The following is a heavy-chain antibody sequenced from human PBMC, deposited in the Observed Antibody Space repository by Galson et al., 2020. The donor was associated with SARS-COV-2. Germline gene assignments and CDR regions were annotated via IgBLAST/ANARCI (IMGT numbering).Heavy chain of an antibody. Sequence: GGSLRLSCAASGFTFDDYAMHWVRQAPGKGLEWVSGISWNSGSIGYADSVKGRFTISRDNAKNSLYLQMNSLRAEDTALYYCAKVRRYYDSSGYYWRWFDPWGQGTLVTVSS. CDR3: AKVRRYYDSSGYYWRWFDP. J-gene: IGHJ5*02. V-gene: IGHV3-9*01. D-gene: IGHD3-22*01. CDR2: ISWNSGSI. CDR1: GFTFDDYA.